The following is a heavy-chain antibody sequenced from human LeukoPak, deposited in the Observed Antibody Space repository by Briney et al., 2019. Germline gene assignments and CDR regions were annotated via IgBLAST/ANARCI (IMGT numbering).Heavy chain of an antibody. D-gene: IGHD6-6*01. V-gene: IGHV3-53*01. CDR1: GFTFSSYA. J-gene: IGHJ3*02. CDR2: IYSGGST. CDR3: ARERGSRSSDAFDI. Sequence: PGGSLRLSCAASGFTFSSYAMSWVRQAPGKGLEWVSVIYSGGSTYYADSVKGRFTISRDNSKNTLYLQMNSLRAEDTAVYYCARERGSRSSDAFDIWGQGTMVTVSS.